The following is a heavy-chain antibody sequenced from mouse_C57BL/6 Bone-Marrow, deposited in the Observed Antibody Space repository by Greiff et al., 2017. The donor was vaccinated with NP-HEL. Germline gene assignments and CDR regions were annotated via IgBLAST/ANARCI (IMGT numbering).Heavy chain of an antibody. J-gene: IGHJ2*01. CDR1: GYTFTDYE. CDR3: TNEVPGDN. D-gene: IGHD2-14*01. V-gene: IGHV1-15*01. CDR2: IDPETGGT. Sequence: QVQLQQSGAELVRPGASVTLSCKASGYTFTDYEMHWVKQTPVHGLEWIGAIDPETGGTAYNQKFKGKAILTADKSSSTAYMDHRSLTSEDSAVYYCTNEVPGDNWGPGTTLTVAS.